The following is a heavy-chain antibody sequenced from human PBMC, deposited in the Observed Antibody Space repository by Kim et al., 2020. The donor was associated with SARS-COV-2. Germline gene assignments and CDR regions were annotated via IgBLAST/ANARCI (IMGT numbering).Heavy chain of an antibody. J-gene: IGHJ6*02. CDR1: GFTFSSYA. CDR2: ISYDVSNK. V-gene: IGHV3-30*04. Sequence: GGSLRLSCAASGFTFSSYAMHWVRQAPGKGLEWVAVISYDVSNKYYADSVKGRFTISRDNSKNTLYLQMNSLRAEDTAVYYCAREEEYGSGIIYYYYYGMDVWGQGTTVTVSS. CDR3: AREEEYGSGIIYYYYYGMDV. D-gene: IGHD3-10*01.